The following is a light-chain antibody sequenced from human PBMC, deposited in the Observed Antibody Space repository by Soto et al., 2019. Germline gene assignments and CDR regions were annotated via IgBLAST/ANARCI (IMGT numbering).Light chain of an antibody. CDR1: SSDVGGYNY. CDR2: EVS. CDR3: CSYTSSSTLDV. J-gene: IGLJ1*01. V-gene: IGLV2-14*01. Sequence: QSALTQPASVSGSPGQSITISCTGTSSDVGGYNYVSWYQQHPGKATKLMIYEVSNRPSGDSNRFSATKSANTASLTISGPQAEDEAYYYCCSYTSSSTLDVFGAGTKLTVL.